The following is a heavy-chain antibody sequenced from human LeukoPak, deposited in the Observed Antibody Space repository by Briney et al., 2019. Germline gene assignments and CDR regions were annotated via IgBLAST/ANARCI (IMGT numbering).Heavy chain of an antibody. CDR2: ISSSSSTI. Sequence: GGSQRLSCAASGFTFSSYSMNWVRQAPGKGLEWVSYISSSSSTIYYADSVKGRFTISRDNAKSSLYLHMNSLKDEDTAVYYCARGALDFDYWGQGTLVTVSS. CDR3: ARGALDFDY. CDR1: GFTFSSYS. V-gene: IGHV3-48*02. J-gene: IGHJ4*02.